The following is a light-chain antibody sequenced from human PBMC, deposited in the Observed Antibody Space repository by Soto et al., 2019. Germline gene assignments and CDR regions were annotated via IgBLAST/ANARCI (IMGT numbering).Light chain of an antibody. CDR1: SSNIGAGYG. V-gene: IGLV1-40*01. CDR3: QSYDSSLNGYV. Sequence: QSALTQPPSVSGAPGQRVSISCTGSSSNIGAGYGVHWYHQLPGTAPKLLIFGNNNRPSGVPDRFSGSKSDTSASLGITGLQAEDEADYYCQSYDSSLNGYVFGTGTKLTVL. CDR2: GNN. J-gene: IGLJ1*01.